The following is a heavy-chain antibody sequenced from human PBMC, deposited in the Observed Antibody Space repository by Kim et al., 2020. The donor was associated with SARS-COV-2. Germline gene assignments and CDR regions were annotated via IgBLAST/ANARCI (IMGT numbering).Heavy chain of an antibody. J-gene: IGHJ6*02. CDR3: ARERPTTRKRIQLWSYYYGMDV. CDR1: GFTFSDHY. Sequence: GGSLRLSCAASGFTFSDHYMDWVRQAPGKGLEWVGRTRNKANSYTTEYAASGKGRFTISRDDSKNSLYLQMNSLKTEDTAVYYCARERPTTRKRIQLWSYYYGMDVWGQGTTVTVSS. D-gene: IGHD5-18*01. CDR2: TRNKANSYTT. V-gene: IGHV3-72*01.